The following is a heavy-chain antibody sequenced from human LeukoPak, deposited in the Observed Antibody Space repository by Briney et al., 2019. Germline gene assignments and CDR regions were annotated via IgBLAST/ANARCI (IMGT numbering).Heavy chain of an antibody. Sequence: PGGSLRLSCAASGFTFSSYGMHWVRQAPGKGLEWVAVISYDGSNKYYADSVKGRFTISRDNSKNTLYLQMNSLRAEDTAVYYCAKDLTVGPDLEYYFDYWGQGTLVTVSS. CDR2: ISYDGSNK. V-gene: IGHV3-30*18. CDR3: AKDLTVGPDLEYYFDY. J-gene: IGHJ4*02. D-gene: IGHD3-10*01. CDR1: GFTFSSYG.